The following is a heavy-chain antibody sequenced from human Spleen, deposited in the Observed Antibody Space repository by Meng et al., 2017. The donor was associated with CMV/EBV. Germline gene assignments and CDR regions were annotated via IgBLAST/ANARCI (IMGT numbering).Heavy chain of an antibody. CDR2: ISSSSTYI. J-gene: IGHJ6*02. CDR1: GFTFSSYS. Sequence: GGSLRLSCVASGFTFSSYSMNWVRQAPGKGLEWVSCISSSSTYIYYADSLKGRLTISRDNAKNSLYLQMNSLRAEDTAVYYCARDGGGDYLYGMDVWGQGTTVTVSS. V-gene: IGHV3-21*01. D-gene: IGHD2-21*02. CDR3: ARDGGGDYLYGMDV.